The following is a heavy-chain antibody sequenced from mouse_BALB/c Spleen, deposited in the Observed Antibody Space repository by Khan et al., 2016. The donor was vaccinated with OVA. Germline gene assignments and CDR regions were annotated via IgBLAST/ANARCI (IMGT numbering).Heavy chain of an antibody. CDR3: ARTGYYYFDY. D-gene: IGHD2-3*01. CDR2: ISSGSSTI. CDR1: VFTFSGFG. Sequence: EVQLVESGGGLVQPGGSRKLSCAASVFTFSGFGMHWVRQAPEKGLEWVAYISSGSSTIYYADTVKGRFPITRDNPKNTLFLQMAIVRSEGTAMYYCARTGYYYFDYWGQGTTLTVSS. V-gene: IGHV5-17*02. J-gene: IGHJ2*01.